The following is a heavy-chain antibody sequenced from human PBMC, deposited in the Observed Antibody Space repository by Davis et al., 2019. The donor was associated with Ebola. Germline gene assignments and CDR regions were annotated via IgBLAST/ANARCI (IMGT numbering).Heavy chain of an antibody. CDR1: GGSISSYY. CDR3: ARGGVGATTDY. D-gene: IGHD1-26*01. Sequence: MPSETLSLTCTVSGGSISSYYWSWIRQPPGKGLEWIGYIYYSGSTNYNPSLKSRVTISVDTSKNRFSLKLSSVTAADTAVYYWARGGVGATTDYWGQGTLVTVSS. CDR2: IYYSGST. V-gene: IGHV4-59*01. J-gene: IGHJ4*02.